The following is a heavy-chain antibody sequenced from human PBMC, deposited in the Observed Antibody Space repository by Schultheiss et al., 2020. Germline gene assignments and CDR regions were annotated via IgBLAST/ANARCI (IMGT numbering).Heavy chain of an antibody. CDR2: IYSGGST. CDR1: GFTVSSNY. D-gene: IGHD3-3*01. Sequence: GESLKISCAASGFTVSSNYMSWVRQAPGKGLEWVSVIYSGGSTYYADSVKGRFTISRDNAKNSLYLQMNSLRAEDTAVYYCARDYDFWSGYEDAFDIWGQGTMVTVSS. V-gene: IGHV3-53*01. CDR3: ARDYDFWSGYEDAFDI. J-gene: IGHJ3*02.